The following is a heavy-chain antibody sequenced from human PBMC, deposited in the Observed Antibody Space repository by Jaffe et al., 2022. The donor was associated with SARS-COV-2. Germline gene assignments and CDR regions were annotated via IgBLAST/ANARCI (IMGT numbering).Heavy chain of an antibody. V-gene: IGHV3-72*01. Sequence: EVQLVESGGGLVQPGGSLRLSCAASGFSFSDHHMDWVRQAPGKGLEWVGRSRNKANSFSPEYAASVKGRFTISRDDSNNSLYLQMSSLRTEDTAVYYCTRAFYNSGWNSDFWGQGALVTVSS. CDR1: GFSFSDHH. CDR3: TRAFYNSGWNSDF. CDR2: SRNKANSFSP. J-gene: IGHJ4*02. D-gene: IGHD6-19*01.